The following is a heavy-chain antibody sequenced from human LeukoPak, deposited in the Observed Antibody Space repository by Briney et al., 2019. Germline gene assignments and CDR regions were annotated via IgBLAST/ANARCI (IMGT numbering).Heavy chain of an antibody. J-gene: IGHJ6*02. CDR3: ARDQALDSSPGDYYYGMDV. D-gene: IGHD1-26*01. V-gene: IGHV4-39*07. CDR2: IFYSGSS. Sequence: SETLSLTCTVSGDSISSSSYYWGWIRQPPGKGLEWIGSIFYSGSSYYNPSLKSRVTIITDTSKNQFSLKLSSVTAADTAVYYCARDQALDSSPGDYYYGMDVWGQGTTVTVSS. CDR1: GDSISSSSYY.